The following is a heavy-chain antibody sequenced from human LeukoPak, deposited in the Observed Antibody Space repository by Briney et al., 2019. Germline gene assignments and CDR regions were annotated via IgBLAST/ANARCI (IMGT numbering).Heavy chain of an antibody. V-gene: IGHV3-9*01. D-gene: IGHD4-17*01. CDR2: ISWNSGSI. CDR1: GFTFDDYA. Sequence: GGSLRLSCAASGFTFDDYAMHWVRQAPGKGLEWVSGISWNSGSIGYADSVKGRFTISRDNAKNSLYLQMNSLRAEDTALYYCAKDTDYGDYFVWGFDYWGQGTLVTVSS. CDR3: AKDTDYGDYFVWGFDY. J-gene: IGHJ4*02.